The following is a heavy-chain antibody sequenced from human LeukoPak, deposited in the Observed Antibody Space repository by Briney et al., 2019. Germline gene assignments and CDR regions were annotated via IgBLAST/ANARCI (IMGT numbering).Heavy chain of an antibody. CDR1: GFTFSSYG. Sequence: GGSLRLSCAASGFTFSSYGMHWVRQAPGKGLEWVAVISYDGSNKYYADSVKGRFTISRDNSKNTLYLQMNSLRAEDTAVYYCAKRKYYYDSSGYYFDYWGQGTLVTVSS. CDR3: AKRKYYYDSSGYYFDY. V-gene: IGHV3-30*18. J-gene: IGHJ4*02. D-gene: IGHD3-22*01. CDR2: ISYDGSNK.